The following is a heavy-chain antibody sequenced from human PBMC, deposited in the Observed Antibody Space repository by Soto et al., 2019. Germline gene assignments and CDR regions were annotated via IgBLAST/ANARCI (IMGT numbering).Heavy chain of an antibody. CDR1: GFTFSSYA. CDR3: AKSLSPEYSTAAEFDY. Sequence: GGSLRLSCAASGFTFSSYAMSWVRQAPGKGLEWVSAISGSGGSTYYADSVKGRFTISRDNSKNTLYLQMNSLRAEDTAVYDCAKSLSPEYSTAAEFDYWGQGTLVTVSS. D-gene: IGHD6-6*01. V-gene: IGHV3-23*01. CDR2: ISGSGGST. J-gene: IGHJ4*02.